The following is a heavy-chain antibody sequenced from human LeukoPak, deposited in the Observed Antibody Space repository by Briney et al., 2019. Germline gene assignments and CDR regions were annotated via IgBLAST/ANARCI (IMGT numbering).Heavy chain of an antibody. Sequence: PGGSLRLSCAASGFTFRSYGMHWVRQAPGKGLEWVAVISYDGSNKYYADSVKGRFTISRDNSKNTLYLQMNSLRAEDTAVYYCAKLWTGTMTGGGTIWGQGTLVTVSS. CDR3: AKLWTGTMTGGGTI. CDR2: ISYDGSNK. CDR1: GFTFRSYG. D-gene: IGHD3/OR15-3a*01. J-gene: IGHJ4*02. V-gene: IGHV3-30*18.